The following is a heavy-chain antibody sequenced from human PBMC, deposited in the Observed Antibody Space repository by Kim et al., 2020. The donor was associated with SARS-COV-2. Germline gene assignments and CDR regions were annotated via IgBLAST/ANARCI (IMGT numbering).Heavy chain of an antibody. J-gene: IGHJ4*02. CDR2: NYYSGST. V-gene: IGHV4-39*01. D-gene: IGHD3-3*01. Sequence: SETLSLTCTVSGGSISSSSYYWGWIRQPPGKGLEWIGSNYYSGSTYYNPSLKSRVTISVDTSKNQFSLKLSSVTAADTAVYYCARLAAYYDFWSGYLQPPTPPDCWGQGTLVTVSS. CDR3: ARLAAYYDFWSGYLQPPTPPDC. CDR1: GGSISSSSYY.